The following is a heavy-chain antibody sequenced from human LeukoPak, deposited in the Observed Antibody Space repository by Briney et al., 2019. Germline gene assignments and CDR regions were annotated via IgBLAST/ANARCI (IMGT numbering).Heavy chain of an antibody. D-gene: IGHD6-19*01. Sequence: SGGSLRLSCAASGFTFSSYSMTWVRQAPGKGLEWVAVISYDGSNKYYADSVKGRFTISRDNSKNTLYLQMNSLRAEDTAVYYCAKDSAGSVDYWGQGTLVTVSS. CDR1: GFTFSSYS. CDR2: ISYDGSNK. J-gene: IGHJ4*02. CDR3: AKDSAGSVDY. V-gene: IGHV3-30*18.